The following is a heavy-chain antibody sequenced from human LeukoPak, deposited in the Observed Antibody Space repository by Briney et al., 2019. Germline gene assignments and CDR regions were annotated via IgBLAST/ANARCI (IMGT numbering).Heavy chain of an antibody. CDR3: ARESESSGWYDY. Sequence: GGSLRLSCAAPGFMFHDYAIHWVRQAPGKGLEWVSLISGDGGSTFYADSVKGRFTISRDNSKNSLYLQMNSLSSDDTALYYCARESESSGWYDYWGQGTLVTVSS. D-gene: IGHD6-19*01. CDR1: GFMFHDYA. CDR2: ISGDGGST. V-gene: IGHV3-43*02. J-gene: IGHJ4*02.